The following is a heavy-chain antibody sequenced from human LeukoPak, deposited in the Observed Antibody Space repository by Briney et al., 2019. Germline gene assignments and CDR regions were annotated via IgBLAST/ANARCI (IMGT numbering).Heavy chain of an antibody. CDR1: GYTFTDYY. D-gene: IGHD3-22*01. CDR3: ARNSAYYSSSDY. Sequence: GASVKVSCKASGYTFTDYYMHWVRQAPGQGLEWMGWINPNSGDTNYAQKFQGRVPMTRDTSISTAYMDLSGLRSDDTAVYYCARNSAYYSSSDYWGQGTLVTVSS. CDR2: INPNSGDT. V-gene: IGHV1-2*02. J-gene: IGHJ4*02.